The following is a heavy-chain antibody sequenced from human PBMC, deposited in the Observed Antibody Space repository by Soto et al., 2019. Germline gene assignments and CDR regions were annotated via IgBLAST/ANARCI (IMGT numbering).Heavy chain of an antibody. CDR2: IKEDGSEK. V-gene: IGHV3-7*05. J-gene: IGHJ6*02. Sequence: GGSLRLSCAAAGFRFSINWMRWVRQAPGKGLEWVASIKEDGSEKKYVDSVKGRFTISRDNVNNSLFLQMNSLRAEDTAVYYCARVESAGMDVWGQGTPVTVSS. CDR1: GFRFSINW. CDR3: ARVESAGMDV.